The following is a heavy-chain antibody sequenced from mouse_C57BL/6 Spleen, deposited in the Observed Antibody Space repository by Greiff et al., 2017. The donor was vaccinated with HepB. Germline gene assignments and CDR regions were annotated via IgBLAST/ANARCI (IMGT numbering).Heavy chain of an antibody. CDR2: ISYDGSN. J-gene: IGHJ4*01. V-gene: IGHV3-6*01. D-gene: IGHD2-4*01. CDR3: ARIYYDYDEAMDY. CDR1: GYSITSGYY. Sequence: VQLKQSGPGLVKPSQSLSLTCSVTGYSITSGYYWNWIRQFPGNKLEWMGYISYDGSNNYNPSLKNRISITRDTSKNQFFLKLNSVTTEDTATYYCARIYYDYDEAMDYWGQGTSVTVSS.